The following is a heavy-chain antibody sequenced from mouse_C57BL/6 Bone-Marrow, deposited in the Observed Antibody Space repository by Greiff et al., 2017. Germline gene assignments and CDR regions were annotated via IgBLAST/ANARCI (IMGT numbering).Heavy chain of an antibody. J-gene: IGHJ1*03. Sequence: QVHVKQSDAELVKPGASVKISCKVSGYTFTDHTIHWMKQRPEQGLEWIGYIYPRDGSTKYNEKFKGKATLTADKSSITAYMQLNSLTSEDSAVYFCARRGLHYYGSSHWYFDFWGTGTTVTVSS. D-gene: IGHD1-1*01. CDR2: IYPRDGST. CDR1: GYTFTDHT. V-gene: IGHV1-78*01. CDR3: ARRGLHYYGSSHWYFDF.